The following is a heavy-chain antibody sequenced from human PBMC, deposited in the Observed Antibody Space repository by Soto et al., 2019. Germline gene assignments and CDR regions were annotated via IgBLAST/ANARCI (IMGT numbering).Heavy chain of an antibody. J-gene: IGHJ6*01. CDR1: GGSVSSGSYY. D-gene: IGHD6-6*01. CDR3: ERVYSRSPYDYYGMDV. CDR2: IYYNGTT. V-gene: IGHV4-61*01. Sequence: SETLSLTCTVSGGSVSSGSYYWTWIRQPPGKGLEWIGFIYYNGTTVSNPSLKSRVTKSLDSSKNQFSLKLNSVTAADTAVYYFERVYSRSPYDYYGMDVWGQGTTVNVSS.